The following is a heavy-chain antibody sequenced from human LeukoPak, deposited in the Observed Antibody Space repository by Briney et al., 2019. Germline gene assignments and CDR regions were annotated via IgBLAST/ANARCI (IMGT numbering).Heavy chain of an antibody. CDR2: INPNSGGT. J-gene: IGHJ4*02. Sequence: GASVKVSCKASGYTFTGYYMHWVRQAPGQGLEWMGWINPNSGGTNYAQKFQGRVTMTRDTSISTAYMELSRLRSDDTAVYYCARAGGDDSGYDLFLVAWAKVYGLDYWGQGTLVTVSS. D-gene: IGHD5-12*01. V-gene: IGHV1-2*02. CDR1: GYTFTGYY. CDR3: ARAGGDDSGYDLFLVAWAKVYGLDY.